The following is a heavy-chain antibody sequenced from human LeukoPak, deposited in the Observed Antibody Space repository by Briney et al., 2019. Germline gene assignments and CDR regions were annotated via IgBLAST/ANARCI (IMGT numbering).Heavy chain of an antibody. CDR3: ARAGYYDSSGYTNFDY. Sequence: ASVKVSCKASRYTFTSSGISWLRQAPGQGLEWMGWISAYNGNTNYAQKLQGRVTMTTDTSTSTAYMELRSLRSDDTAVYYCARAGYYDSSGYTNFDYWGRGTLVTVSS. CDR1: RYTFTSSG. CDR2: ISAYNGNT. V-gene: IGHV1-18*01. J-gene: IGHJ4*02. D-gene: IGHD3-22*01.